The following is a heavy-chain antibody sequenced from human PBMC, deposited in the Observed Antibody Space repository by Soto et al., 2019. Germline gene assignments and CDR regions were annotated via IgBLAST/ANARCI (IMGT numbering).Heavy chain of an antibody. Sequence: QVQLVESGGGVVQPGRSLSLSCAASGFTFSSYGMHWVRQAPGKGLEWVAVIWYDGSNKYYADSVKGRFTISRDNSKNTLYRQMNSLRAEDTAVYYCARGGSSGSYFPYYYGMDVWGQGTTVTVSS. J-gene: IGHJ6*02. CDR1: GFTFSSYG. V-gene: IGHV3-33*01. CDR2: IWYDGSNK. CDR3: ARGGSSGSYFPYYYGMDV. D-gene: IGHD1-26*01.